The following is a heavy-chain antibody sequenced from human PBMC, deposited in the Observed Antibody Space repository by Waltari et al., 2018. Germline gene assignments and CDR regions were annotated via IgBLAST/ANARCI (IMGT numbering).Heavy chain of an antibody. D-gene: IGHD3-22*01. CDR3: ARERHDSGRGRDY. CDR2: IYYSGGT. J-gene: IGHJ4*02. Sequence: VKPSQTLSLTCTVSGGSISSSSYYWGWIRQPPGKGLEWIGSIYYSGGTYYNPSLKSRVTISVDTSKNQFSLKLSSVTAADTAVYYCARERHDSGRGRDYWGQGTLVTVSS. CDR1: GGSISSSSYY. V-gene: IGHV4-39*02.